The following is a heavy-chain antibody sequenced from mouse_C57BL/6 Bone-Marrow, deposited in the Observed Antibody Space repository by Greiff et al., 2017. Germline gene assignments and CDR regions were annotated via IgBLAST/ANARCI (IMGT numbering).Heavy chain of an antibody. CDR1: GYTFTSYW. CDR2: IHPSDSDT. Sequence: QVQLQQPGAELVKPGASVKVSCKASGYTFTSYWMHWVKQRPGQGLEWIGRIHPSDSDTNYNQKFKGKATLTVDKSSSTAYMQLSSLTSEASAVYDCAIKGYDYDGTKSYWGQGTLVTVSA. J-gene: IGHJ3*01. D-gene: IGHD2-4*01. CDR3: AIKGYDYDGTKSY. V-gene: IGHV1-74*01.